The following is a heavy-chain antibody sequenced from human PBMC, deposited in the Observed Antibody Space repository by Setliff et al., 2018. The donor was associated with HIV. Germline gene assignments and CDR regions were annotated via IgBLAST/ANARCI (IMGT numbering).Heavy chain of an antibody. CDR2: IRTKAYGGTT. D-gene: IGHD3-22*01. CDR1: GFTFGDNA. Sequence: GGSLRLSCTASGFTFGDNAVSWVRQAPGKGLEWVGFIRTKAYGGTTVYAASVKGRFTISRDDSKSIAYLQMNSLKPEDTAVYYCTPGDYDSSGYYYGGAFDIWGQGTMVTVSS. CDR3: TPGDYDSSGYYYGGAFDI. V-gene: IGHV3-49*04. J-gene: IGHJ3*02.